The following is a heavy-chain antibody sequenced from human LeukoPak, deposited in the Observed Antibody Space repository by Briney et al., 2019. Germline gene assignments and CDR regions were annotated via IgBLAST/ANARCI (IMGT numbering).Heavy chain of an antibody. CDR2: ISSSGSTI. Sequence: GGSLRLSCAASGFTFSSYEMNWVRQAPGKGLEWVSYISSSGSTIYYADSVKGRSTISRDNAKNSLYLQMNSLRAEDTAVYYCARGRVSSSTWYSTYYYYFYMDVWGKGTTVTVSS. J-gene: IGHJ6*03. V-gene: IGHV3-48*03. CDR3: ARGRVSSSTWYSTYYYYFYMDV. CDR1: GFTFSSYE. D-gene: IGHD1-1*01.